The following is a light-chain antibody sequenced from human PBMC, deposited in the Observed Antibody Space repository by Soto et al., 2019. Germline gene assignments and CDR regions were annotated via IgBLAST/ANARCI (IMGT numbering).Light chain of an antibody. CDR2: DNN. J-gene: IGLJ2*01. Sequence: QSVLTQPPSVSAAPGQKVIISCSGSSSNIGNNYVSWYQQLPGTAPKLLIYDNNKRPSGIPDRFSGSKSGTSATLGITGLQTGDEADYYCGTWHSSLSAVVFGGGTKLTFL. V-gene: IGLV1-51*01. CDR1: SSNIGNNY. CDR3: GTWHSSLSAVV.